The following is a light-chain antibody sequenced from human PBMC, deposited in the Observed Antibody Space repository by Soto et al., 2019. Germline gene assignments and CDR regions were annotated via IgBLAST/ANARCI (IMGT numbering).Light chain of an antibody. CDR3: TSYSSSSTPVL. CDR2: DVS. J-gene: IGLJ2*01. Sequence: QSALTQPASVSGSPGQSITISCTGTSSDVGGYNYVSWYQQHPGKAPKLMIYDVSNRPPGVSNRFSGSKSGDTASLTISGLQAEDEADYYCTSYSSSSTPVLFGGGTKLTVL. CDR1: SSDVGGYNY. V-gene: IGLV2-14*03.